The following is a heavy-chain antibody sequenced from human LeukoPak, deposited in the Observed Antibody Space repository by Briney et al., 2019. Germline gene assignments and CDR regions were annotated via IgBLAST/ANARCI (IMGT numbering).Heavy chain of an antibody. Sequence: GGSLRLSCAASGFTFSSYGMHWVRQAPGKGLEWVAVIWYDGSNKYYADSVKGRFTISRDNSKNTLYLQMNSLGAEDTAVYYCARSPELRDLVWFDPWGQGTLVTVSS. D-gene: IGHD1-7*01. V-gene: IGHV3-33*01. CDR3: ARSPELRDLVWFDP. J-gene: IGHJ5*02. CDR2: IWYDGSNK. CDR1: GFTFSSYG.